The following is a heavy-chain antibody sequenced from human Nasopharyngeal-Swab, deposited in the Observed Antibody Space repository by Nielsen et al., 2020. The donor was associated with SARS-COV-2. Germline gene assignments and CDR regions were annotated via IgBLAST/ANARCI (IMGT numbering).Heavy chain of an antibody. CDR2: ITWNSGNK. J-gene: IGHJ3*02. Sequence: GGSLRLSCAASGFTFENYAMHWVRQPPGKGLEWVSGITWNSGNKGYAESVQGRFTIARDNAKDSLFLQMNSLGDEDTAVYYCARDWSHLAYDGFDIWGQGTMVTVSS. CDR3: ARDWSHLAYDGFDI. CDR1: GFTFENYA. V-gene: IGHV3-9*01.